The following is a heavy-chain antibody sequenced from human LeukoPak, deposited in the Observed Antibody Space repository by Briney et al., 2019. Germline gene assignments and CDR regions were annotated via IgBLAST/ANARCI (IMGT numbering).Heavy chain of an antibody. J-gene: IGHJ5*02. Sequence: PSETLSLTCTVSGGSISSYYWSWIRQPPGKGLEWIGYIYYSGSTNYNPSLKSRVTISVDTSKNQFSLKLSSVTAADTAVYYCARRETFLEGVYGDNWFDPWGQGTLVTVSS. CDR1: GGSISSYY. CDR3: ARRETFLEGVYGDNWFDP. V-gene: IGHV4-59*08. CDR2: IYYSGST. D-gene: IGHD5/OR15-5a*01.